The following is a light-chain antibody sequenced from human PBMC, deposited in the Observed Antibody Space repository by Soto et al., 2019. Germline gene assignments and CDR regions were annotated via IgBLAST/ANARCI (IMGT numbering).Light chain of an antibody. J-gene: IGKJ2*01. CDR1: QSVSSSY. CDR3: QQYGRSRYT. CDR2: GAS. V-gene: IGKV3-20*01. Sequence: EIVLTQSPGTLSLSPGERATLSCRASQSVSSSYLAWYQQKPGQAPRLLIYGASSRATGIADRFSGSGSGTDFTLTISRLEPEDFAVYYCQQYGRSRYTFGQGTKLEIK.